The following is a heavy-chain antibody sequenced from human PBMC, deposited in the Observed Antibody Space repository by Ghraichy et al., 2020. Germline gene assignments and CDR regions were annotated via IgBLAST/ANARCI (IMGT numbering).Heavy chain of an antibody. CDR1: GYTFTGYY. CDR3: ARDVTMIVVDTPRYYFDY. D-gene: IGHD3-22*01. CDR2: INPNSGGT. J-gene: IGHJ4*02. V-gene: IGHV1-2*04. Sequence: ASVKVSCKASGYTFTGYYMHWVRQAPGQGLEWMGWINPNSGGTNYAQKFQGWVTMTRDTSISTAYMELSRLRSDDTAVYYCARDVTMIVVDTPRYYFDYWGQGTLVTVSS.